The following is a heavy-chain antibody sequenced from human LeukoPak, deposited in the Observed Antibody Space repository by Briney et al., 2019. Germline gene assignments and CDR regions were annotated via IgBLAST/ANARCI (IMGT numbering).Heavy chain of an antibody. V-gene: IGHV1-18*01. CDR1: GYTFTSYG. J-gene: IGHJ4*02. CDR2: ISAYNGNT. D-gene: IGHD5-12*01. Sequence: ASVKVSCKASGYTFTSYGISWVRQAPGQGLEWMGWISAYNGNTNYAQKLQGRVTMTTDTSTSTAYMELRSLRSDDTAVHYCARQPSYVGGYDSWYFDYWGQGTLVTVSS. CDR3: ARQPSYVGGYDSWYFDY.